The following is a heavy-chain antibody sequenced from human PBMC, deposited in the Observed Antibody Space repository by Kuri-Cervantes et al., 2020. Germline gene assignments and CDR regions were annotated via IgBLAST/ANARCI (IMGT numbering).Heavy chain of an antibody. J-gene: IGHJ6*02. D-gene: IGHD6-6*01. CDR1: GGSVSSGSYY. Sequence: SETLSLTCTVSGGSVSSGSYYWSWIRQPPGKGLEWIGDIYYSGSTNYNPSLKSRVTISVDTSKNQFSLKLSSVTAADTAVYYCARDSSSYYYYGMDVWGQGTTVTVSS. V-gene: IGHV4-61*01. CDR3: ARDSSSYYYYGMDV. CDR2: IYYSGST.